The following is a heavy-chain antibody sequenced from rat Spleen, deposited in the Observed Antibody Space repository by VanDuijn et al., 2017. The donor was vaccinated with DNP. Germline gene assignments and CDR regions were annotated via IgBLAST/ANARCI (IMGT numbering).Heavy chain of an antibody. Sequence: EVQLVESGGGLVQPGRSLKLSCAASGFTFSDYNMAWVRQAPEKGLEWVATNTYDGRTSYYRDSVKGRFTVSRDNAESTLYLQMDSLRSEDTATYYCAKPDYWGQGVMVTVSS. CDR3: AKPDY. CDR1: GFTFSDYN. J-gene: IGHJ2*01. CDR2: NTYDGRTS. V-gene: IGHV5-7*01.